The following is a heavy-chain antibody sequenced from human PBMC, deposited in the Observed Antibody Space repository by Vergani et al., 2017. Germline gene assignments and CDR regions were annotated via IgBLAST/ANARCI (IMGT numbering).Heavy chain of an antibody. CDR1: GYSFTSYW. V-gene: IGHV5-51*03. J-gene: IGHJ4*02. D-gene: IGHD2-2*01. CDR2: IYPGDSDT. CDR3: ARRAYCSSTSCYFHYFDY. Sequence: EVQLVQSGAEVKKPGESLKISCKGSGYSFTSYWIGWVRQMPGKGLEWMGIIYPGDSDTRYSPSFQGQVTISADKSISTAYLQWSSLQASDTAMYYCARRAYCSSTSCYFHYFDYWGQGTLVTVSS.